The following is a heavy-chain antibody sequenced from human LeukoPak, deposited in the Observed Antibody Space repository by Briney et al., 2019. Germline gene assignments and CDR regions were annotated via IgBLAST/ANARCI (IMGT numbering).Heavy chain of an antibody. CDR1: GFTFEDYA. D-gene: IGHD5-18*01. CDR2: ISWNSGSI. V-gene: IGHV3-9*03. Sequence: GGSLRLTCAASGFTFEDYAMHWVRQAPGKGLEWVSGISWNSGSIGYADSVKGRFTISRDNAKNSLYLQMNSLRAEDMALYYCAKDSSYASGAFDIWGQGTMVTVSS. J-gene: IGHJ3*02. CDR3: AKDSSYASGAFDI.